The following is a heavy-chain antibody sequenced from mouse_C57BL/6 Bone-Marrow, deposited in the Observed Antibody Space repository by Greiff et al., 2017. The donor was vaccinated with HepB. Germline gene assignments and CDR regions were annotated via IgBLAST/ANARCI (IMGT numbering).Heavy chain of an antibody. J-gene: IGHJ1*03. V-gene: IGHV1-82*01. Sequence: QVQLQQSGPELVKPGASVKISCKASGYAFSSSWMNWVKQRPGKGLEWIGRIYPGDGDTNYNGKFKGKATLTADKSPSTAYMQLSSLTSEDSAVYFCAREEGDYYGSSYGYFDVWGTGTTVTVSS. CDR2: IYPGDGDT. D-gene: IGHD1-1*01. CDR3: AREEGDYYGSSYGYFDV. CDR1: GYAFSSSW.